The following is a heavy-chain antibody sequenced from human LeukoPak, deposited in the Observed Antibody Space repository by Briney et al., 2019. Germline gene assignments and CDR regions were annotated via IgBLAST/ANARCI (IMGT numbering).Heavy chain of an antibody. V-gene: IGHV3-11*01. J-gene: IGHJ4*02. D-gene: IGHD3-22*01. CDR3: ARDKKAPYYYDSSGYYSHLDY. CDR1: GFTFSDYY. Sequence: GGSLRLSCAASGFTFSDYYMGWIRQAPGKGLEGVSYISSSGSTIYYADSVKGRFTISRDNAKNSLYLQMNSLRAEDTAVYYCARDKKAPYYYDSSGYYSHLDYWGQGTLVTVSS. CDR2: ISSSGSTI.